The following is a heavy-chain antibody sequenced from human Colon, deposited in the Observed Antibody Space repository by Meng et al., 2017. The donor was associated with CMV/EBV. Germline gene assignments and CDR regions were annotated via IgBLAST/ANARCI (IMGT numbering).Heavy chain of an antibody. CDR2: IYYTGSA. Sequence: SETLSLTCNVSGGSISTYYWTWIRQPPGKGLEWIGNIYYTGSAKYNPSLASRLTISVDTAKNQFSLKLSSVTAADTATYYCARADPSLAMYYFDYWGSGMLVTVSS. CDR1: GGSISTYY. D-gene: IGHD3-16*01. CDR3: ARADPSLAMYYFDY. V-gene: IGHV4-59*13. J-gene: IGHJ4*02.